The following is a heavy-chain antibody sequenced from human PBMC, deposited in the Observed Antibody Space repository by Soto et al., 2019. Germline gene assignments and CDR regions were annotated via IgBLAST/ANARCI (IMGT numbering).Heavy chain of an antibody. V-gene: IGHV4-31*03. J-gene: IGHJ5*02. CDR3: ARGLGSFTAEYNWFDP. CDR2: IYYSGST. D-gene: IGHD1-26*01. CDR1: GGSISSGGYY. Sequence: SETLSLTCTVSGGSISSGGYYWGWIRQHPGKGLEWIGYIYYSGSTYYNPSLKSRVTISVDTSKNQFSLKLSSVTAADTAVYYCARGLGSFTAEYNWFDPWGQGTLVTVSS.